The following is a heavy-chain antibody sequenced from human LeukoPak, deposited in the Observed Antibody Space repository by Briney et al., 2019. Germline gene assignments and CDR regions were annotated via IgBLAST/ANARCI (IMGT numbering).Heavy chain of an antibody. D-gene: IGHD2-8*01. J-gene: IGHJ4*02. Sequence: QSGGSLRLSCAASGFNFNSYTMNWVRQAPGKGLQWVANILASGSPTYYADSVKGRFIISRDNSKNTVYLQMNSPRVEDTAIYYCAKDLRPDGVDNFDHWGQGILVTVSS. CDR2: ILASGSPT. V-gene: IGHV3-23*01. CDR1: GFNFNSYT. CDR3: AKDLRPDGVDNFDH.